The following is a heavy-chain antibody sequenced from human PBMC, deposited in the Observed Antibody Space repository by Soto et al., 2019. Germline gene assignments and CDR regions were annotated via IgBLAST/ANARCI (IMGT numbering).Heavy chain of an antibody. D-gene: IGHD5-18*01. CDR1: GGSISSYY. Sequence: KPSETLSLTCSVSGGSISSYYCSWIRQSPEKGLEWIGYFYHSGNSNYNPSLKSRVTISVDTSKNQLSLSLRSVTAADTAVYFCARISSVDPYGYVNGGLDVWGQGTTVTVS. J-gene: IGHJ6*02. CDR3: ARISSVDPYGYVNGGLDV. V-gene: IGHV4-59*01. CDR2: FYHSGNS.